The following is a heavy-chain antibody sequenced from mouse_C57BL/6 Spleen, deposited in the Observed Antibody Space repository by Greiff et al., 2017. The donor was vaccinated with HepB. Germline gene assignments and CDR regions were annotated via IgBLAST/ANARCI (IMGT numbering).Heavy chain of an antibody. CDR3: ARRSSYFDY. J-gene: IGHJ2*01. CDR2: INPGSGGT. Sequence: QVQLKQSGAELVRPGTSVKVSCKASGYAFTNYLIEWVKQRPGQGLEWIGVINPGSGGTNYNEKFKGKATLTADKSSSTAYMQLSSLTSEDSAVYFCARRSSYFDYWGQGTTLTVSS. V-gene: IGHV1-54*01. CDR1: GYAFTNYL.